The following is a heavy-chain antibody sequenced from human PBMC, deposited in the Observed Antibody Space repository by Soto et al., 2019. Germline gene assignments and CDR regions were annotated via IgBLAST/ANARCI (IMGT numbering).Heavy chain of an antibody. Sequence: EVQLVDAGGGLVRPGGSLRLSCAASGFTFSRYSMNWVRQAPGKGLEWVSSISSTTNYIYYAESMKGRFTVSRDNAKNSVYLDMNRLSGEDTAVYYCARESEDLTSNFDYWGQGTRVTVPS. J-gene: IGHJ4*02. CDR1: GFTFSRYS. CDR3: ARESEDLTSNFDY. V-gene: IGHV3-21*01. CDR2: ISSTTNYI.